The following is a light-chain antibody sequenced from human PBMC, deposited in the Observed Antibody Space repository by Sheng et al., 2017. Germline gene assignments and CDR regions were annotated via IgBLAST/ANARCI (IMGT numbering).Light chain of an antibody. V-gene: IGLV3-21*02. CDR3: QVWDTTSYHWV. J-gene: IGLJ3*02. Sequence: SYELTQPPSVSVAPGQTARISCGANKIGSKVVHWNQQKPGQAPVVVVFDDTDRPSGIPERFSGSNSENTATLTISRVEAGDEADYYCQVWDTTSYHWVFGGGTKLTVL. CDR2: DDT. CDR1: KIGSKV.